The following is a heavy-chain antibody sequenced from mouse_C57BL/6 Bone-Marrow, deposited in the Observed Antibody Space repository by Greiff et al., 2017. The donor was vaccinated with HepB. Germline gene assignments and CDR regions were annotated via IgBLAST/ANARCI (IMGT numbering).Heavy chain of an antibody. Sequence: VQLQESGPELVKPGASVKLSCKASGYTFTSYDINWVKQRPGQGLEWIGWIYPRDGSTKYNEKFKGKATLTVDTSSSTAYMELHSLTSEDSAVYFCARRWLLLHWYFDVWGTGTTVTVSS. D-gene: IGHD2-3*01. CDR2: IYPRDGST. V-gene: IGHV1-85*01. CDR3: ARRWLLLHWYFDV. CDR1: GYTFTSYD. J-gene: IGHJ1*03.